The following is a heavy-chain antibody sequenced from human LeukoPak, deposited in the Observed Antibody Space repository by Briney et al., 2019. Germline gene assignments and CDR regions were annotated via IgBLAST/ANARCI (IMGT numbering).Heavy chain of an antibody. CDR3: ARARCSSTSCYEYY. J-gene: IGHJ4*02. CDR2: MNPNSGNT. Sequence: ASVKVSCKASGYTFTSYDINWVRQAPGQGLEWMGWMNPNSGNTGYAQKFQGRVTMTRNTSISTAYMELSSLRSEDTAVYYCARARCSSTSCYEYYWGQGTLVTVSS. CDR1: GYTFTSYD. V-gene: IGHV1-8*01. D-gene: IGHD2-2*01.